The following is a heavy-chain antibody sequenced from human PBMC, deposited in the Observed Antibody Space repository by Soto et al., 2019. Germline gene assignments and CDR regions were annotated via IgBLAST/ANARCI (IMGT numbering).Heavy chain of an antibody. CDR1: TDSSSFTNSY. CDR2: SSYNGGT. V-gene: IGHV4-39*01. D-gene: IGHD3-10*01. Sequence: LSLTCTVSTDSSSFTNSYWGWIRQPPGKGLQWIGSSSYNGGTFYNPSLKGRVVISFDTSKKQSSLQVTSVTAADTAVYFCARHRIEVVWRGFNFWGQGSPVTVSS. J-gene: IGHJ4*02. CDR3: ARHRIEVVWRGFNF.